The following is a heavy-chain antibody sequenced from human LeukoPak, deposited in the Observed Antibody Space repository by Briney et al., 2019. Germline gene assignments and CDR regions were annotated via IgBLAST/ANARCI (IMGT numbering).Heavy chain of an antibody. CDR3: ARGSGYGSYYYYYMDV. CDR2: IIPIFGTA. J-gene: IGHJ6*03. Sequence: SVKVSCKASGGTFSSYAISWVRQAPGQGLEWMGGIIPIFGTANYAQKFQGRVTITTDESTSTAYMELSSLRSEDTAVYYCARGSGYGSYYYYYMDVWGKGTTVTVSS. CDR1: GGTFSSYA. V-gene: IGHV1-69*05. D-gene: IGHD5-12*01.